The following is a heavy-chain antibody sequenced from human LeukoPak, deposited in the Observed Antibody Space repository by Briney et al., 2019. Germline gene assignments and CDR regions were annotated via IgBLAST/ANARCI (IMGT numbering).Heavy chain of an antibody. CDR1: GGSFSGYY. Sequence: RASETLSLTCAVYGGSFSGYYWSWIRQPPGKGLEWIGEINHSGSTNYNPSLKSRVTISVDTSKNQFSLKLSSVTAADTAVYYCARFLSDVVVVAAAPVDAFDIWGQGTMVTVSS. CDR3: ARFLSDVVVVAAAPVDAFDI. D-gene: IGHD2-15*01. J-gene: IGHJ3*02. V-gene: IGHV4-34*01. CDR2: INHSGST.